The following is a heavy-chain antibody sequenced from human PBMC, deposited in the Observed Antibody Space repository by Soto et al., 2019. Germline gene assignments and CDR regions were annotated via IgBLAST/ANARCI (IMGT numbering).Heavy chain of an antibody. CDR3: ARVLGRMSGGVYPY. D-gene: IGHD3-10*01. CDR1: GYTFTSYG. J-gene: IGHJ4*02. CDR2: ISAYNGNT. Sequence: QVQLVQSGAEVKKPGASVKVSCKASGYTFTSYGISWVRQAPGQGLEWMGWISAYNGNTNYAQKLQGRVTMPTDPSTSTAYMELRSLRSEDTAVYYCARVLGRMSGGVYPYWGQGTLVTVSS. V-gene: IGHV1-18*01.